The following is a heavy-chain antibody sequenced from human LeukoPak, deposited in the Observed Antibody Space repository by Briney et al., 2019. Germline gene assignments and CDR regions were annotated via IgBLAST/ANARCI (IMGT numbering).Heavy chain of an antibody. V-gene: IGHV3-48*01. Sequence: GGSLRLSCAASGFTFSSYSMNWVRQAPGKGLEWVSYISSSSSTIYYADSVKGRFTISRDNSKNTLYLQMNSLRAEDTAVYYCARDLAGRKKYYYYYGMDVWGQGTTVTVSS. CDR1: GFTFSSYS. CDR3: ARDLAGRKKYYYYYGMDV. D-gene: IGHD6-19*01. CDR2: ISSSSSTI. J-gene: IGHJ6*02.